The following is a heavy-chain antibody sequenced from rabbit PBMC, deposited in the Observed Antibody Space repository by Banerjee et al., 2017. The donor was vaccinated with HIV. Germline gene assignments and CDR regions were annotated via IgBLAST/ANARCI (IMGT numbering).Heavy chain of an antibody. J-gene: IGHJ4*01. CDR2: IAAGCSGST. Sequence: QEQLVESGGGLVKPGASLTLTCTASGFSFSSNYYMCWVRQAPGKGLEWIACIAAGCSGSTYYASWAKGRFTISKTSSTTVTLQMTSLTAADTATYFCARDAGRASNLWGPGTLVTVS. V-gene: IGHV1S45*01. CDR3: ARDAGRASNL. D-gene: IGHD4-2*01. CDR1: GFSFSSNYY.